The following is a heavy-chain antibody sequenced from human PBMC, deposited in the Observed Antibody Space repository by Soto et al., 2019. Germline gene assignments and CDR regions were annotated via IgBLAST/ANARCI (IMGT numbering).Heavy chain of an antibody. CDR1: SDSMNSGGYY. J-gene: IGHJ6*02. Sequence: SETLSLTCSVSSDSMNSGGYYWSWIRQHPGKGLEWIGYIYSNGDTYYNPSLKSRVTISVDTSKNQFSLKLSSVTAADTAVYYCARETTPGMDVWGQGTTVTLSS. CDR2: IYSNGDT. D-gene: IGHD2-15*01. V-gene: IGHV4-31*03. CDR3: ARETTPGMDV.